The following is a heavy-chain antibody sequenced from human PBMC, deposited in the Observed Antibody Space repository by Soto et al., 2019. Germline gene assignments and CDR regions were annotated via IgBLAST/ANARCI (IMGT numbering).Heavy chain of an antibody. CDR3: ATDPTHSTDYSHPYYYGMDV. CDR2: INAGNVNT. Sequence: ASVKVSCKASGYTFTSYGIHWVRQAPGQRLEWTGWINAGNVNTKYSEKFQGRVTITRDTSASTAYLELSSLRSEDTAVYYCATDPTHSTDYSHPYYYGMDVWGQGTTVTVSS. CDR1: GYTFTSYG. V-gene: IGHV1-3*01. D-gene: IGHD3-22*01. J-gene: IGHJ6*02.